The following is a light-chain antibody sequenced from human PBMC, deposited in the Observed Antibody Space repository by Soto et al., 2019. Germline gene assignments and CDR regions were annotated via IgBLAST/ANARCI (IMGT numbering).Light chain of an antibody. CDR1: SSDVGGSNY. J-gene: IGLJ1*01. CDR2: DVS. V-gene: IGLV2-14*03. CDR3: SSYTSSSDV. Sequence: QSALTQPASVSGSPGQSITISCTGTSSDVGGSNYVSWYQQHPGKAPKLMIYDVSHRPSGVSNRFSGSKSGNTASLTISGLQAEDEADYYCSSYTSSSDVFGTGTKVTVL.